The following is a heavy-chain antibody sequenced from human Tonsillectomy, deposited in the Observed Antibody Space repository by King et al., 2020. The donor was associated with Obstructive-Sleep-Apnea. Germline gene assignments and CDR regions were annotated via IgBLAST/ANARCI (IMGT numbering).Heavy chain of an antibody. J-gene: IGHJ4*02. V-gene: IGHV1-18*01. D-gene: IGHD6-19*01. CDR2: INHNNGNT. Sequence: QLVQSGAEVKKPGASVKVSCKTSGYTFGTYGITWVRQAPGQGLEWMGGINHNNGNTDYAQKLQGRVTMTTDASTTTAYMELRSLRSDDTAVYYCATFSSAWYFDYWGQGTLVTVSS. CDR1: GYTFGTYG. CDR3: ATFSSAWYFDY.